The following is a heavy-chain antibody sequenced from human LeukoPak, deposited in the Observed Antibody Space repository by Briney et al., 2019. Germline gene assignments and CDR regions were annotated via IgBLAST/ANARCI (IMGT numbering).Heavy chain of an antibody. CDR1: GYTFTSYG. J-gene: IGHJ5*02. CDR2: ISAYNGNT. CDR3: ARALPHRRLMDTTMEQHWFDP. V-gene: IGHV1-18*01. D-gene: IGHD5-18*01. Sequence: RASVKVSCKASGYTFTSYGISWVRQAPGQGLEWMGWISAYNGNTNYAQKLQGRVTMTTDTSTSTAYMELRSLRSEDTAVYYCARALPHRRLMDTTMEQHWFDPWGQGTLVTVSS.